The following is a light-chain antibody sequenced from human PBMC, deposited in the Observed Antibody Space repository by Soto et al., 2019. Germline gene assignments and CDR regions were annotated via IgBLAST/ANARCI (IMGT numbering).Light chain of an antibody. CDR2: SVS. V-gene: IGKV3-15*01. Sequence: EIVMTQSPATLSVSPGERATLSCRASQSVSTNLALYQQKLGQAPRLLLHSVSTRATGIPAKFSGSGSGTEFPLTISRLQSEDIAGYYCQQYHRWPPVSTFGQGTKVEIK. J-gene: IGKJ2*01. CDR1: QSVSTN. CDR3: QQYHRWPPVST.